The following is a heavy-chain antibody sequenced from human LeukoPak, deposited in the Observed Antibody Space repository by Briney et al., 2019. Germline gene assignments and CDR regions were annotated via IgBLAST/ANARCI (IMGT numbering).Heavy chain of an antibody. D-gene: IGHD2-15*01. Sequence: GRSLRLSCAASGFTFSSYGMHWVRQAPGKGLEWVAVIWYDGSNKYYADSVKGRFTISRDNAKNTLFLTMSSLRAEDTAVYYCAKEVTGGYCSGGNCYAYFEYWGQGTLVTVSS. V-gene: IGHV3-33*03. J-gene: IGHJ4*02. CDR3: AKEVTGGYCSGGNCYAYFEY. CDR2: IWYDGSNK. CDR1: GFTFSSYG.